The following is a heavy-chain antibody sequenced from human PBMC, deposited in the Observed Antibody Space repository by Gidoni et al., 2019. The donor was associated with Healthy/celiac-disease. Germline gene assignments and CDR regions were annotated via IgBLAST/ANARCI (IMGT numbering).Heavy chain of an antibody. CDR1: GFTFSSYG. CDR3: AKDLQLTGYFLKYYYYGMDV. CDR2: IRYDGSNK. V-gene: IGHV3-30*02. D-gene: IGHD3-9*01. J-gene: IGHJ6*02. Sequence: QVQLVESGGGVVQPGGSLRLSWAASGFTFSSYGMHWVRQAPGKGLEWVAFIRYDGSNKYYADSVKGRFTISRDNSKNTLYLQMNSLRAEDTAVYYCAKDLQLTGYFLKYYYYGMDVWGQGTTVTVSS.